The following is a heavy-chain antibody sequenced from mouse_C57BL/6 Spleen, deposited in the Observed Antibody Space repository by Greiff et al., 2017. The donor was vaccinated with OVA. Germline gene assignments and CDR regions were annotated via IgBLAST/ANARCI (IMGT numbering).Heavy chain of an antibody. CDR2: IYPGDGDT. J-gene: IGHJ2*01. Sequence: QVQLQQSGPELVKPGASVKISCTASGYAFSSSWMNWVKQRPGTGLEWLGRIYPGDGDTNYNGKFKGKATLTADKSSSTAYIQLTSLTSYDSAVYFYARGRDGDYEDYWGQGTTLTVSS. CDR1: GYAFSSSW. CDR3: ARGRDGDYEDY. V-gene: IGHV1-82*01. D-gene: IGHD2-13*01.